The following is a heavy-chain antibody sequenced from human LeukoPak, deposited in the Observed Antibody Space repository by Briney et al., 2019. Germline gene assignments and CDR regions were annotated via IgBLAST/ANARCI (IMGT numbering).Heavy chain of an antibody. V-gene: IGHV3-49*04. CDR2: IRSRAYGGTT. CDR1: EFTFGDHA. D-gene: IGHD5-18*01. Sequence: GGSLRLSCTASEFTFGDHAMSWVRQAPGKGLEWVGFIRSRAYGGTTEYAPAVKGKFLISRDDSKSIAYLHMNSLKTEDTAVYYCARGPIQQWLYNGMDVWGQGTTVSVSS. J-gene: IGHJ6*02. CDR3: ARGPIQQWLYNGMDV.